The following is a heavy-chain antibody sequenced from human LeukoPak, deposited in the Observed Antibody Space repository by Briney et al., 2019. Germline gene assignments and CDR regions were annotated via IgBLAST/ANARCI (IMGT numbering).Heavy chain of an antibody. CDR2: IYYSGST. CDR3: ARHSSGRSWFDP. Sequence: SETLSLTCTVSTTSISSYYWSWIRQPPGKGLEWIGYIYYSGSTDYSPSLKSRVTISVDTSKNQFSLKLSSVTAADTAVYYCARHSSGRSWFDPWGQGNLVTVSS. D-gene: IGHD6-19*01. J-gene: IGHJ5*02. V-gene: IGHV4-59*08. CDR1: TTSISSYY.